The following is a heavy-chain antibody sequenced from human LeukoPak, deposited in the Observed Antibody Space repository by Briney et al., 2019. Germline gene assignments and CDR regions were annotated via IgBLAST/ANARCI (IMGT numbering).Heavy chain of an antibody. CDR3: ARWVDL. Sequence: PSETLSLTCAVSGYSISSGFYWGWIRQPPGKGLEWIGYIYYSGSTNYNPSLKSRVTISVDTSKNQFSLKLSSVTAADTAVYYCARWVDLWGRGTLVTVSS. CDR1: GYSISSGFY. J-gene: IGHJ2*01. CDR2: IYYSGST. V-gene: IGHV4-38-2*01.